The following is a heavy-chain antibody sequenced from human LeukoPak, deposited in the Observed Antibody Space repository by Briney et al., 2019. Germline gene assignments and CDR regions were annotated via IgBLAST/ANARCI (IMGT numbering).Heavy chain of an antibody. Sequence: GGSLRLSCAASGFTFSGSVMHWVRQASGKGLEWVGRIRSKANNYATAYVASVKGRFTISRDDSKNTAYLQMNSLKIEDTAVYYCTTDSSGYWGQGTLVTVSS. V-gene: IGHV3-73*01. CDR1: GFTFSGSV. CDR3: TTDSSGY. D-gene: IGHD2-15*01. J-gene: IGHJ4*02. CDR2: IRSKANNYAT.